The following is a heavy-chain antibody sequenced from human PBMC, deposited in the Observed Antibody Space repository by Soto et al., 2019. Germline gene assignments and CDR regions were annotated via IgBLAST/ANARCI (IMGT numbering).Heavy chain of an antibody. CDR2: IYYSGTT. CDR1: GGSISSGGYY. CDR3: ARREIQGPIYY. Sequence: SETLSLTCTVSGGSISSGGYYWSWIRQPPGKGLEWIGYIYYSGTTYYNPSLKSRVTMSVDTSKNQFSLKLTSVTAVDTAVDYCARREIQGPIYYWGQGSLVTVAS. V-gene: IGHV4-61*08. D-gene: IGHD1-26*01. J-gene: IGHJ4*02.